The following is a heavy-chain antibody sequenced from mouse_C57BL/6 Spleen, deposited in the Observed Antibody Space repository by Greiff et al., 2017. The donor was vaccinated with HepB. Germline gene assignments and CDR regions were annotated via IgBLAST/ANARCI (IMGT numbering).Heavy chain of an antibody. D-gene: IGHD1-1*01. J-gene: IGHJ2*01. CDR1: GYAFSSSW. Sequence: QVQLKQSGPELVKPGASVKISCKASGYAFSSSWMNWVKQRPGKGLEWIGRIYPGDGDTNYNGKFKGKATMTADKSSSTAYMQLSSLTSEDSAVYFFARREYYGSSYPYFDYWGQGTTLTVSS. V-gene: IGHV1-82*01. CDR3: ARREYYGSSYPYFDY. CDR2: IYPGDGDT.